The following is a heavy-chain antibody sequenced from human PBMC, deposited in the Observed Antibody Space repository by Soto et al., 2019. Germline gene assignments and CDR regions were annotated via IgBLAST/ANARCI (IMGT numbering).Heavy chain of an antibody. CDR2: NIPIFGTA. J-gene: IGHJ5*02. CDR1: GGTFSSYA. V-gene: IGHV1-69*13. D-gene: IGHD2-2*01. Sequence: APVKVSCKASGGTFSSYAISWVRQAPGQGLEWMGGNIPIFGTANYAQKFQGKVTITADESTSTAYMELSSLRSEDTPVYYCARGGPSGSQLLSWLDPWGQGTLVTVSS. CDR3: ARGGPSGSQLLSWLDP.